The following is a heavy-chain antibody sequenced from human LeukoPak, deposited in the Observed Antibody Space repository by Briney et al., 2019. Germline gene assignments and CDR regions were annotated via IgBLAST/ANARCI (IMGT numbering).Heavy chain of an antibody. D-gene: IGHD6-13*01. CDR3: ARHLRAHSSSLFFDY. V-gene: IGHV3-11*01. Sequence: GGSLRLSCAASGFSFSDYYVSWIRQAPGKGLECVSYISSRGTTIYYADSVKGRFTTSRDNAKNSLYLQMNSLRAEDTAVYYCARHLRAHSSSLFFDYWGQGTLVTVSS. J-gene: IGHJ4*02. CDR2: ISSRGTTI. CDR1: GFSFSDYY.